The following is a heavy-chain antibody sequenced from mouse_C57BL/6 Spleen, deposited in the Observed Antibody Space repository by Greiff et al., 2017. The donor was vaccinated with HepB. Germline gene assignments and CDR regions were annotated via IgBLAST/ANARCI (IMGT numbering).Heavy chain of an antibody. Sequence: EVKLMESGGGLVQSGRSLRLSCATSGFTFSDFYMEWVRQAPGKGLEWIAASRNKANDYTTEYSASVKGRFIVSRDTYQSILYLQMNALRAEDTAIYYCARGTVDYAMDYWGQGTSVTVSS. V-gene: IGHV7-1*01. CDR1: GFTFSDFY. CDR2: SRNKANDYTT. CDR3: ARGTVDYAMDY. D-gene: IGHD1-1*01. J-gene: IGHJ4*01.